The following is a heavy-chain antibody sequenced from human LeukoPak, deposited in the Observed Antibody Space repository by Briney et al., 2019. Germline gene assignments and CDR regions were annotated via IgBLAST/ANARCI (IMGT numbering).Heavy chain of an antibody. CDR2: MNPNSGGT. Sequence: GAAVKVSFKASLYTFTGYYMHWVRQPPGQGLDGMGLMNPNSGGTNYAQKFQGRVTMTRDTSISTAYMELSRLRSDDTAVYYCARDPTNRAEYSSASSTFDIWGQGTMVTVSS. D-gene: IGHD6-6*01. CDR1: LYTFTGYY. CDR3: ARDPTNRAEYSSASSTFDI. V-gene: IGHV1-2*02. J-gene: IGHJ3*02.